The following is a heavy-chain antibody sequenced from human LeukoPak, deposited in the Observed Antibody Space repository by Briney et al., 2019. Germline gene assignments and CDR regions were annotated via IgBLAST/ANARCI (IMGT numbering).Heavy chain of an antibody. CDR3: ATVLWQPNPYYYYYGMDV. J-gene: IGHJ6*02. CDR1: GYTLTELS. D-gene: IGHD2-21*01. Sequence: ASVKVSCKVSGYTLTELSMHWVRQAPGKGLEWMGGFDPEDGETIYAQKFQGRVTMTEDTSTDTAHMELSGLRSEDTAVYYCATVLWQPNPYYYYYGMDVWGQGTTVTVSS. CDR2: FDPEDGET. V-gene: IGHV1-24*01.